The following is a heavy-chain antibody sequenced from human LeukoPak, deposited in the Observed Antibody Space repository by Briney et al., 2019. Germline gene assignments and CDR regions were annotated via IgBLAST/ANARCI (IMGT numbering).Heavy chain of an antibody. CDR2: IYYSGST. CDR3: ATRRIAVAAPFDY. D-gene: IGHD6-19*01. CDR1: GASITSYY. J-gene: IGHJ4*02. Sequence: PSETLSLTCAVSGASITSYYWSWIRQPPGKGLEWIRYIYYSGSTNYNPSLKSRFTMSVDTSKNEFSLKLSSVTTADTAVYYCATRRIAVAAPFDYWGQGTLATVSS. V-gene: IGHV4-59*01.